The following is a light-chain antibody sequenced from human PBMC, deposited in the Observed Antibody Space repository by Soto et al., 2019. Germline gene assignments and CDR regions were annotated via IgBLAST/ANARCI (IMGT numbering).Light chain of an antibody. CDR2: SNN. J-gene: IGLJ2*01. CDR3: AAWDDSLSGVV. CDR1: SSNIGSNS. Sequence: QSVLTQPPSASGTPGQRVTNSCSGRSSNIGSNSVYWYQQLPGTAPKLLIYSNNQRPSGVPDRFSGSKSGTSVSLAISGLRSEDEADYYCAAWDDSLSGVVFGGGTKLTV. V-gene: IGLV1-47*02.